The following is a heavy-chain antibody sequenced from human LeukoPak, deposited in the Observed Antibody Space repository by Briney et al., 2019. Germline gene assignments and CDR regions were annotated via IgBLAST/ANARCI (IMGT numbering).Heavy chain of an antibody. J-gene: IGHJ4*02. D-gene: IGHD3-9*01. Sequence: GGSLRLSCAASEFSVGSNYMTWVRQAPGKGLEWVSSISSSSSYIYYADSVKGRFTISRDNAKNSLYLQMNSLRAEDTAVYYCARSYDILTGYYIYFDYWGQGTLVTVSS. CDR2: ISSSSSYI. CDR3: ARSYDILTGYYIYFDY. V-gene: IGHV3-21*01. CDR1: EFSVGSNY.